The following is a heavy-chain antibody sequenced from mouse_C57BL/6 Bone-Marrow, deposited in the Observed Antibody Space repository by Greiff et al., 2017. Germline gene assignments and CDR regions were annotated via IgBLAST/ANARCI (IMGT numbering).Heavy chain of an antibody. CDR3: ATTVVATKGDY. Sequence: EVQLQESGAELVKPGASVKLSCTASGFNIKDTYMHWVKQRPEQGLEWIGRIDPANGNTKYDPKFQGKATITADKSSNTAYLQLSSLTSEDTAVYYCATTVVATKGDYWGQGTTLTVSS. CDR1: GFNIKDTY. V-gene: IGHV14-3*02. D-gene: IGHD1-1*01. J-gene: IGHJ2*01. CDR2: IDPANGNT.